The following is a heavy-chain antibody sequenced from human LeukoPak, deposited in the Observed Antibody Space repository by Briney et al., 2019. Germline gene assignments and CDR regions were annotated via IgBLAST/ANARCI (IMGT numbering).Heavy chain of an antibody. CDR3: ARDGVDNWNDEGSSFDY. CDR1: GFTFSSYA. CDR2: ISYDGSNK. Sequence: GRSLRLSCAASGFTFSSYAMHWVRQAPGKGLEWVAVISYDGSNKYYADSVKGRFTISRDNSKNTLYLQMNSLRAEDTAVYYCARDGVDNWNDEGSSFDYWGQGTLVTVSS. D-gene: IGHD1-20*01. J-gene: IGHJ4*02. V-gene: IGHV3-30*04.